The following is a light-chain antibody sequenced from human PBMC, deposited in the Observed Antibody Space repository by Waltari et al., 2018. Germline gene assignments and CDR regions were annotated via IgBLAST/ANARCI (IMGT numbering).Light chain of an antibody. CDR1: SSDVGSYNL. CDR3: CSYAGSSTLV. Sequence: QSALTQPASVSGSPGQSITISCTGTSSDVGSYNLVSWYQQHQGKAPKLMIYEVSKRPSGVSHRFSGSKSGNTASLTISGLQAEDEADYYCCSYAGSSTLVFGGGTKLTVL. J-gene: IGLJ2*01. V-gene: IGLV2-23*02. CDR2: EVS.